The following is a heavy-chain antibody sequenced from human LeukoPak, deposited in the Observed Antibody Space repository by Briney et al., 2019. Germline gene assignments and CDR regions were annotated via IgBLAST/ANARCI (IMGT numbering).Heavy chain of an antibody. V-gene: IGHV3-30*02. Sequence: GGSLRLSCAASGFTFSSYGMHWVRQAPGKGLEWVAFIRYDGSNKYYADSVKGRFTISRDNSKNTLYLQMNSLRAEDTAVYYCAKDKMWQQPGYPYYFDYWGQGTLVTVPS. CDR3: AKDKMWQQPGYPYYFDY. CDR1: GFTFSSYG. J-gene: IGHJ4*02. D-gene: IGHD6-13*01. CDR2: IRYDGSNK.